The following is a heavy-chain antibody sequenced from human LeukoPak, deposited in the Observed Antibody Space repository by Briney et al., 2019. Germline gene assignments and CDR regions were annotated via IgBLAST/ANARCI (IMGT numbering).Heavy chain of an antibody. Sequence: ASVKVSCKASGGTFSSYAISWVRQAPGQGLEWMGWISAYNGNTNYAQKLQGRVTMTTDTSTSTAYMELRSLRSDDTAVYYCARVLGYCSSTSCYTRGYYYYYMDVWGRGILVTVSS. D-gene: IGHD2-2*02. CDR2: ISAYNGNT. CDR3: ARVLGYCSSTSCYTRGYYYYYMDV. V-gene: IGHV1-18*01. J-gene: IGHJ6*03. CDR1: GGTFSSYA.